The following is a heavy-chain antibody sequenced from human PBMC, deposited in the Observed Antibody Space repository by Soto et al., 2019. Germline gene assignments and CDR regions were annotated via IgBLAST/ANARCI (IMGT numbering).Heavy chain of an antibody. CDR3: ARDIVKSGYGPDAFDI. CDR2: ISSSSTI. J-gene: IGHJ3*02. CDR1: GFTFSSYS. Sequence: GGALILSCAASGFTFSSYSMNWVRQAPGEGLEWVSYISSSSTIYYADSVKGRFTISRDNAKNSLYLQMNSLRDEDTAVYYCARDIVKSGYGPDAFDIWGQGTMVTVSS. D-gene: IGHD5-12*01. V-gene: IGHV3-48*02.